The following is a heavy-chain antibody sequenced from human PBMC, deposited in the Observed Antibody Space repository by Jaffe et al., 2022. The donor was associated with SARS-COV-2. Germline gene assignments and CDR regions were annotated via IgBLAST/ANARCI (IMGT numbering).Heavy chain of an antibody. Sequence: EVQLVESGGGLVQPGGSLRLSCAASGFTFSSYSMNWVRQAPGKGLEWVSYISSSSSTIYYADSVKGRFTISRDNAKNSLYLQMNSLRAEDTAVYYCARDKDDILTGLFDYWGQGTLVTVSS. V-gene: IGHV3-48*01. D-gene: IGHD3-9*01. J-gene: IGHJ4*02. CDR1: GFTFSSYS. CDR2: ISSSSSTI. CDR3: ARDKDDILTGLFDY.